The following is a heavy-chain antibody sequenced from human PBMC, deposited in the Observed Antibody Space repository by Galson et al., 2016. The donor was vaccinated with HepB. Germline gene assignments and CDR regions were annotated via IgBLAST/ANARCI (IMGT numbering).Heavy chain of an antibody. J-gene: IGHJ6*02. D-gene: IGHD2-21*01. V-gene: IGHV3-73*01. CDR1: GFTFSGSA. CDR2: IRSKANDYAT. CDR3: AISRKAYCAKSKCRTDYFYYGLDV. Sequence: SLRLSCATSGFTFSGSAVQWVRQASGKGLEWVGRIRSKANDYATAYTASVNGRFTISRDDSKSTAYLQMNSLKIEDTAVYYCAISRKAYCAKSKCRTDYFYYGLDVWGQGTTVTVSS.